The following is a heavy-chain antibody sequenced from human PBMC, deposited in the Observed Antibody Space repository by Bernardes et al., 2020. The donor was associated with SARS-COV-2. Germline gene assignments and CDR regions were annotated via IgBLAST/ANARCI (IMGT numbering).Heavy chain of an antibody. Sequence: ASVKVCCEASGYTFTSYGISWVRQAPGQGLEWMGWISAYNGNTNYAQKLQGRVTMTTDTSTSTAYMELRSLRSDDTAVYYCARDDPENYYYYGMDVWGQGTTVTVSS. CDR1: GYTFTSYG. CDR2: ISAYNGNT. CDR3: ARDDPENYYYYGMDV. J-gene: IGHJ6*02. V-gene: IGHV1-18*01.